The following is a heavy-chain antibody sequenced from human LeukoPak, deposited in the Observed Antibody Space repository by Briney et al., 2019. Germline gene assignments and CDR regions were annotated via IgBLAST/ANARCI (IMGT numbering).Heavy chain of an antibody. CDR1: GFTFSSYA. J-gene: IGHJ4*02. D-gene: IGHD3/OR15-3a*01. CDR3: ARDWTLNY. V-gene: IGHV3-30-3*01. CDR2: VSFDGDNK. Sequence: GGSLRLSCSASGFTFSSYAMHWVRQAPGKGLEWVAVVSFDGDNKYYADSVKDRFTISRDNSQNTLYLQLNSLRAEDTAVYYCARDWTLNYWGQGTLVTVSS.